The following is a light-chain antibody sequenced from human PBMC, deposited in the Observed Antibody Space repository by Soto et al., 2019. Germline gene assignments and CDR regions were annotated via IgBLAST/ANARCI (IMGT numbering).Light chain of an antibody. CDR1: SGNVGSYKL. CDR2: EVN. J-gene: IGLJ1*01. Sequence: QSVLTQPASVAGCPGQSITISCAGTSGNVGSYKLVSWYQQHPGKAPKLMIFEVNKRPSGVSNRFSGSKSGNTASLTISGLKVEDEADYYCCSSGGSPTYVFGTGTKVTVL. CDR3: CSSGGSPTYV. V-gene: IGLV2-23*02.